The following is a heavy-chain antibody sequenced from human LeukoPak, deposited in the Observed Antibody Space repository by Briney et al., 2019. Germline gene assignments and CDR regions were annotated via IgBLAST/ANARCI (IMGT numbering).Heavy chain of an antibody. CDR1: GGSISSHH. J-gene: IGHJ4*02. V-gene: IGHV4-59*08. CDR3: ARHRLLGGDIL. CDR2: IYYSGNT. D-gene: IGHD5-12*01. Sequence: PSETLSLTCTVSGGSISSHHWSWIRQPPGKGLEWIGYIYYSGNTNYNPSLMSRVTISVDTSKTQFSLKLSSVTAADTAVYYCARHRLLGGDILWGQGTLVTVSS.